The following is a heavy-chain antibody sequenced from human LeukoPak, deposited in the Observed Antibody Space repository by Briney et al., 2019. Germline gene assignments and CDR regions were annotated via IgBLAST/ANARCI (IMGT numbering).Heavy chain of an antibody. V-gene: IGHV1-69*05. J-gene: IGHJ5*02. CDR2: IIPMFGSA. Sequence: SVKVSCKASGGTFSNYVISWVRQAPGQGLEWMGGIIPMFGSATYSEKFQGRVTITTDESTSTGYMEMSRLTSEDTAVYYCARGQYYGSETYWHTKWFDPWGQGTPVTVSS. CDR3: ARGQYYGSETYWHTKWFDP. D-gene: IGHD3-10*01. CDR1: GGTFSNYV.